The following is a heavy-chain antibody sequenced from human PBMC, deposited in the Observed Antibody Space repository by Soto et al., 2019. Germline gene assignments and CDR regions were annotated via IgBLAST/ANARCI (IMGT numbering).Heavy chain of an antibody. J-gene: IGHJ6*02. Sequence: PSETLSLTCTVSGGSICSGGYYWSWIRQHPGKGLEWIGYIYYSGSTYYNPSLKSRVTISVDTSKNQFSLKLSSVTAADTAVYYCARVTMGDILTGLMDVWGQGTTVTVSS. D-gene: IGHD3-9*01. CDR2: IYYSGST. CDR3: ARVTMGDILTGLMDV. CDR1: GGSICSGGYY. V-gene: IGHV4-31*03.